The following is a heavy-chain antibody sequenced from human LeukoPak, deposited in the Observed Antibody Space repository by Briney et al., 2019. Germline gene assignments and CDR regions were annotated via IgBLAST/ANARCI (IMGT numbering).Heavy chain of an antibody. J-gene: IGHJ4*02. D-gene: IGHD6-13*01. Sequence: SETLSLTCTVSGGSISSSSYYWGWIRQPPGKGLEWIGSIYYSGSTYYNPSLKSRVTISVDTSKNQFSLKLSSVTAADTAVYYCARGDGSSSWTAHGFDYWGQGTLVTVSS. V-gene: IGHV4-39*01. CDR3: ARGDGSSSWTAHGFDY. CDR1: GGSISSSSYY. CDR2: IYYSGST.